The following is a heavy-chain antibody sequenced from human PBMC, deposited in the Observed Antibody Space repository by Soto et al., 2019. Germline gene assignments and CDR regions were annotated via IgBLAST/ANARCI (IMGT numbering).Heavy chain of an antibody. V-gene: IGHV1-69*01. Sequence: QVQLVQSGAEVKKPGSSVKVSCKASGGTFSSYAISWVRQAPGQGLEWMGGIIPIFGTANYAQKFQGRVTITADESTSTAYMELSSLRSKDTAVYYCARDALRNYYDSSGYMDYWGQGTLVTVSS. CDR2: IIPIFGTA. D-gene: IGHD3-22*01. J-gene: IGHJ4*02. CDR3: ARDALRNYYDSSGYMDY. CDR1: GGTFSSYA.